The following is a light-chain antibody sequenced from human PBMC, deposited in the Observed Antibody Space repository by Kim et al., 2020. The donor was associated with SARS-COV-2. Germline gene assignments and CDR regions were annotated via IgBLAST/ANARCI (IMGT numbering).Light chain of an antibody. Sequence: PGGTVTLTWGSSTGAVTSGHYPYWFQQRPGQAPRTLIYETSSKHSWTPARFSGSLLGGKAALTLSGAQPEDEADYYCLLSHNGARVFGGGTQLTVL. J-gene: IGLJ3*02. CDR1: TGAVTSGHY. V-gene: IGLV7-46*01. CDR3: LLSHNGARV. CDR2: ETS.